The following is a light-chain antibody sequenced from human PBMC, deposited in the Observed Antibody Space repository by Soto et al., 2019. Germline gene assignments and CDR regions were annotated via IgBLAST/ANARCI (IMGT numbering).Light chain of an antibody. Sequence: AIQMTQSPSSLSASVGDRVTISCRASQGIGNALGWYQQKPGKAPKFLIYAASSLQSGVPSRFSGSGSGTDFTLSISSLQPEDFATYYCLQDYNYPYTFGQGTKVDIK. CDR3: LQDYNYPYT. J-gene: IGKJ2*01. V-gene: IGKV1-6*01. CDR1: QGIGNA. CDR2: AAS.